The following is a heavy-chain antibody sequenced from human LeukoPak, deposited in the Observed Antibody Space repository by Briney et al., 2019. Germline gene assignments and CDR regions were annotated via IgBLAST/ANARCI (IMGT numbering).Heavy chain of an antibody. CDR2: INQEGSEN. Sequence: PGGPLRLSCEASGFTLRSYWMNWVRQAPGKGLEWVANINQEGSENHYVDSVRGRFTIFRDNAKNSLYLQMNSLRAEDTAVYYCVRRVGYGDYFNWYFDLWGRGTLVTVSS. CDR3: VRRVGYGDYFNWYFDL. V-gene: IGHV3-7*01. D-gene: IGHD4-17*01. CDR1: GFTLRSYW. J-gene: IGHJ2*01.